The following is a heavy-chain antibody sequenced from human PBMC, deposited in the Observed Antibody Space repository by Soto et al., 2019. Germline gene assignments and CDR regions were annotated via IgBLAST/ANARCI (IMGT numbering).Heavy chain of an antibody. V-gene: IGHV4-59*12. D-gene: IGHD5-18*01. CDR2: IYYSGST. J-gene: IGHJ4*02. CDR3: ARAVTATYYFDY. CDR1: GGSISSYY. Sequence: PSETLSLTCTVSGGSISSYYWSWIRQPPGKGLEWIGYIYYSGSTYYNPSLKSRVTISVDRSKNQFSLKLSSVTAADTAVYYCARAVTATYYFDYWGQGTLVTVSS.